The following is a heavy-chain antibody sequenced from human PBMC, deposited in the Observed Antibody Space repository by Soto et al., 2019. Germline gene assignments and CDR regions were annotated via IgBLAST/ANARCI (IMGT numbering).Heavy chain of an antibody. D-gene: IGHD2-2*02. CDR3: ARDHCSSTSCYTYYFDY. Sequence: ASVKVSCKASGGTFSSYAISWVRQAPGQGLEWMGGIIPIFGTANYAQKFQGRVTITADESTSTAYMELSNLRSEDTAVYYCARDHCSSTSCYTYYFDYWGQGTLVTVYS. J-gene: IGHJ4*02. CDR1: GGTFSSYA. CDR2: IIPIFGTA. V-gene: IGHV1-69*13.